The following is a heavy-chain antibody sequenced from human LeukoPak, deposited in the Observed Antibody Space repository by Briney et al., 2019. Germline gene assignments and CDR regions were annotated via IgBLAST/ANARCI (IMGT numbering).Heavy chain of an antibody. J-gene: IGHJ6*02. CDR3: ARTVTTRFNYYYGMDV. V-gene: IGHV4-59*01. D-gene: IGHD4-17*01. CDR2: IYYSGST. Sequence: KSSETLSLTCTVSGGSISSYYWSWIRQPPGKGLEWIGYIYYSGSTNYNPSLKSRVTISVDTSKNQFSLKLSSVTAADTAVYYRARTVTTRFNYYYGMDVWGQGTTVTVSS. CDR1: GGSISSYY.